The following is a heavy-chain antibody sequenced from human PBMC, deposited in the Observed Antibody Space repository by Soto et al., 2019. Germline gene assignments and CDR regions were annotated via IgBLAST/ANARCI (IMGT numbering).Heavy chain of an antibody. J-gene: IGHJ6*02. V-gene: IGHV6-1*01. Sequence: SQTLSLTCAISGDSVSSNSAAWNWIRQSPSRGLEWLGRTYYRSKWYNDCAVSVKSRITINPDTSKNQFSLQLNSVTPEDTAVYYCARGGGRGIAAAGTGYYYYYGMDVWGQGTTVTV. CDR3: ARGGGRGIAAAGTGYYYYYGMDV. CDR2: TYYRSKWYN. CDR1: GDSVSSNSAA. D-gene: IGHD6-13*01.